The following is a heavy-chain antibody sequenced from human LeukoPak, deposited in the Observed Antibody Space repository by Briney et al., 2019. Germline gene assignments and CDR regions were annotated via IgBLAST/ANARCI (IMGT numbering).Heavy chain of an antibody. Sequence: SETLSLTCAVYGGSFSGYYWSWIRQPPGKGLEWIGEINHSGSTNYNPSLKSRVTISVDTSENQFSLKLSSVTAADTAVYYCARGRQLVLLRKRNWFDPWGQGTLVTVSS. CDR2: INHSGST. J-gene: IGHJ5*02. D-gene: IGHD6-13*01. CDR1: GGSFSGYY. CDR3: ARGRQLVLLRKRNWFDP. V-gene: IGHV4-34*01.